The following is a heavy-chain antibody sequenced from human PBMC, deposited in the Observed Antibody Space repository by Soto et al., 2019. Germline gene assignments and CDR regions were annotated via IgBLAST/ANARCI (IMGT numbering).Heavy chain of an antibody. Sequence: QVQLVQSGAEVKKPGASVKVSCKTSGYTFTSYHISWVRQSPGQGLEWMGWISAYNTNTNYAQKYQGRVTMTTDTLASTAYMELRSLRSDDTAVYYCARDTPPTDYWGQGTLVTVSS. CDR1: GYTFTSYH. CDR2: ISAYNTNT. CDR3: ARDTPPTDY. J-gene: IGHJ4*02. V-gene: IGHV1-18*01.